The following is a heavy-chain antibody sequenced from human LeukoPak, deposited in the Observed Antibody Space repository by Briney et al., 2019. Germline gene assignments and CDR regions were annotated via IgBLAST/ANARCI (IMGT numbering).Heavy chain of an antibody. J-gene: IGHJ4*02. CDR2: IYPGDSDT. Sequence: GESLKISCKGSGYIFNTYWIGWVRQMPGKGLEWMGIIYPGDSDTRYSPSFQGQVTMSADKSISTAYLQWSSLKASDTAMYYCARRQGCSSTACPPDYWGQGTLVTVSS. V-gene: IGHV5-51*01. CDR1: GYIFNTYW. D-gene: IGHD2-2*01. CDR3: ARRQGCSSTACPPDY.